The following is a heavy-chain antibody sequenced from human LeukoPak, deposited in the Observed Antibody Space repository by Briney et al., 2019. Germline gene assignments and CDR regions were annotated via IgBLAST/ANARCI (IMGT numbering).Heavy chain of an antibody. J-gene: IGHJ6*02. CDR1: GYTFTSYY. CDR2: INPSGGST. D-gene: IGHD6-13*01. V-gene: IGHV1-46*01. CDR3: ARFSSSLYGMDV. Sequence: ASVKVSCKASGYTFTSYYMHWGRQAPGQGLEWMGIINPSGGSTSYAQKFQGRVTMTRDTSTSTVYMELSSLRSEDTAVYYCARFSSSLYGMDVWGQGTTVTVSS.